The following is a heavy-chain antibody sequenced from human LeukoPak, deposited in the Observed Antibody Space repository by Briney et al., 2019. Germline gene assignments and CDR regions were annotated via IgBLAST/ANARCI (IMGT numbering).Heavy chain of an antibody. CDR2: ISGRGGTT. J-gene: IGHJ4*02. Sequence: GGSLRLSCAASGFTFVTYAMTWVRQAPGKGLEWVSTISGRGGTTYYADSVKGRFTISRDTSKNTLYLQMNSLRAEDTAVYYCAKIQFSGTTPDYFDYWGQGILVTVSS. CDR1: GFTFVTYA. V-gene: IGHV3-23*01. D-gene: IGHD1-1*01. CDR3: AKIQFSGTTPDYFDY.